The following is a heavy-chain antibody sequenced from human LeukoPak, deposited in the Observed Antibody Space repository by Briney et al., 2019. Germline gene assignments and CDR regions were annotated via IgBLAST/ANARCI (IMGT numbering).Heavy chain of an antibody. J-gene: IGHJ4*02. Sequence: GGSLRLSCAASGFTFSSYSMSWVRQAPGKGLEWVSFIRSSSSYIYYVDSAKGRFTISRDNAKNSLYLQMNSLRAEDTAVYYCASWGGLVPAAPYNDYWGQGTLVTVSS. D-gene: IGHD2-2*01. CDR3: ASWGGLVPAAPYNDY. V-gene: IGHV3-21*01. CDR2: IRSSSSYI. CDR1: GFTFSSYS.